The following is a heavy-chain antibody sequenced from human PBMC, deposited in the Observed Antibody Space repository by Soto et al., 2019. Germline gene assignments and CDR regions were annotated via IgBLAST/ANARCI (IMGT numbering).Heavy chain of an antibody. Sequence: QVQLVQSGAEVKKPGSSVKVSCKASGGTFSSYAISWERQAPGQGLEWLGGIIPIFGTANNAQKFQGRVTITADESTRTADMELSSLSSEDTAVYYCARGSNYDSSGYYFSSQVYYGMDVWGQGTTVTVSS. CDR3: ARGSNYDSSGYYFSSQVYYGMDV. D-gene: IGHD3-22*01. V-gene: IGHV1-69*12. CDR2: IIPIFGTA. J-gene: IGHJ6*02. CDR1: GGTFSSYA.